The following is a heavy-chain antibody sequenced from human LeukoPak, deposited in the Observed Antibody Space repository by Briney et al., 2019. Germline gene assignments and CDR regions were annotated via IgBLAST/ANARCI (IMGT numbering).Heavy chain of an antibody. CDR2: ILNDGGST. V-gene: IGHV3-74*01. CDR3: VRHNYGYDY. D-gene: IGHD5-18*01. CDR1: GFTFNRYW. J-gene: IGHJ4*02. Sequence: GGSLRLSCAASGFTFNRYWMHWVRQAPGEGPVWVAHILNDGGSTSYADSVKGRFTISRDNAKNTLSLQMNSLRAEDTAVYYCVRHNYGYDYWGQGTRVAVSS.